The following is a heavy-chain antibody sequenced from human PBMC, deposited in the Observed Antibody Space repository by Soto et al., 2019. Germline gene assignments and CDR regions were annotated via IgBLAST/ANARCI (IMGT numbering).Heavy chain of an antibody. CDR1: GYTFTSYD. CDR3: ATSRGTGTTSFDY. CDR2: MNPNSGNT. Sequence: ASVKVSCKASGYTFTSYDINWVRQATGQGLEWMGWMNPNSGNTGYAQKFQGRVTMTRDTSISTAYMGLSSLRSEDTAVYYCATSRGTGTTSFDYWGQGTLVTVS. D-gene: IGHD1-1*01. J-gene: IGHJ4*02. V-gene: IGHV1-8*01.